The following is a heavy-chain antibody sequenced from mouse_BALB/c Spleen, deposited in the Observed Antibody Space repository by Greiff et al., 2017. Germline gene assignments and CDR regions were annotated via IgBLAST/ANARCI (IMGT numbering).Heavy chain of an antibody. CDR1: GYSFTSYW. CDR3: ARGVYDGYYSYYFDY. Sequence: QVQLKESGPQLVRPGASVKISCKASGYSFTSYWMHWVKQRPGQGLEWIGMIDPSDSETRLNQKFKDKATLTVDKSSSTAYMQLSSPTSEDSAVYYCARGVYDGYYSYYFDYWGQGTTLTVSS. CDR2: IDPSDSET. J-gene: IGHJ2*01. D-gene: IGHD2-3*01. V-gene: IGHV1S126*01.